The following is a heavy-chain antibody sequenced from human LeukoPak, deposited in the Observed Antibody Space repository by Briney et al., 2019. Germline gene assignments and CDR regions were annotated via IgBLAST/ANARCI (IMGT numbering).Heavy chain of an antibody. J-gene: IGHJ4*02. D-gene: IGHD3-22*01. CDR2: INHSGST. CDR3: ARVGIGYYDSSGYYPQYYFDY. V-gene: IGHV4-34*01. Sequence: PSETLSLTCAVYGGSFSGYYWSWIRQPPGKGLEWIGEINHSGSTNYNPSFKSRVTISVDTSKNQFSLKPSSVTAADTAVYYCARVGIGYYDSSGYYPQYYFDYWGQGTLVTVSS. CDR1: GGSFSGYY.